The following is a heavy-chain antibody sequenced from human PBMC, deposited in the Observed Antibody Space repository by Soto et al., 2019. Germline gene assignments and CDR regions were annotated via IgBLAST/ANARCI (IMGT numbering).Heavy chain of an antibody. Sequence: ESGGGVVQPGRSLRLSCAASGFTFSDYAMHWVRQAPGKGLEWVAVVSHDGRNTHYADSVKGRFTISRDSSKNTVSLEMTSLRAEATAVYSCAKGGRQWLVTSDFNYWGQGALVTVSS. CDR1: GFTFSDYA. CDR2: VSHDGRNT. J-gene: IGHJ4*02. CDR3: AKGGRQWLVTSDFNY. V-gene: IGHV3-30*18. D-gene: IGHD6-19*01.